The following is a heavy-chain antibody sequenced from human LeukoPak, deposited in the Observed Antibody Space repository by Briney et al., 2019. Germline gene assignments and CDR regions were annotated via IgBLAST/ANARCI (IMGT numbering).Heavy chain of an antibody. V-gene: IGHV3-23*01. CDR3: AKEWAPRLSPNIAVAGTLDY. J-gene: IGHJ4*02. CDR1: GFTFSSYA. Sequence: HPGGSLRLSCAASGFTFSSYAMSWVRQAPGKGLEWVSAISGSGGSTYYADSVKGRFTISRDNSKNTLYLQMNSLRAEDTAVYYCAKEWAPRLSPNIAVAGTLDYWSQGTLVTVSS. CDR2: ISGSGGST. D-gene: IGHD6-19*01.